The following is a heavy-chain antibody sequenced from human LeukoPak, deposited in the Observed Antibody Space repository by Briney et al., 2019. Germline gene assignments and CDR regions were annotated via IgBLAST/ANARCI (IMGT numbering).Heavy chain of an antibody. Sequence: GGSLRLSCAASGFTFDDYAMHWVRQTPGKGLEWVSGISWNSGNIGYADSVKGRFTISRDNAKNSLYLQMNSLRAEDTAVYYCAELGITMIGGVWGKGTTVTISS. V-gene: IGHV3-9*01. J-gene: IGHJ6*04. CDR2: ISWNSGNI. CDR1: GFTFDDYA. D-gene: IGHD3-10*02. CDR3: AELGITMIGGV.